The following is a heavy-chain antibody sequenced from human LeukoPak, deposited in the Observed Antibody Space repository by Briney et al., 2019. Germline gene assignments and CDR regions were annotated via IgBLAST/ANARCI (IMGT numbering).Heavy chain of an antibody. V-gene: IGHV4-34*01. CDR2: INHSGST. CDR3: ARGLQRLPAGGY. J-gene: IGHJ4*02. CDR1: GGSFSGYY. Sequence: LETLSLTYAVYGGSFSGYYWSWIRQPPGKGLEWIGDINHSGSTNYNPSLKSRVTISVDTSKNQFSLKLNSVTAADTAVYYCARGLQRLPAGGYWGQGTLVTVPS. D-gene: IGHD6-25*01.